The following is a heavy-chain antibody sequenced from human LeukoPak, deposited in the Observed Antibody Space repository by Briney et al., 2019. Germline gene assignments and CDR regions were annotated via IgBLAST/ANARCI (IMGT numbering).Heavy chain of an antibody. CDR2: IWYDGSNK. V-gene: IGHV3-33*08. CDR1: GFTFSTYG. CDR3: PRTSRDGYNLMFDR. D-gene: IGHD5-24*01. Sequence: GRSLRLSCAASGFTFSTYGMHWVRQAPGKGLEWVAVIWYDGSNKYYADSVKGRFTISADSSTSTAYLQRSSLRASDTAMYYCPRTSRDGYNLMFDRWGQGTLVTVSS. J-gene: IGHJ5*02.